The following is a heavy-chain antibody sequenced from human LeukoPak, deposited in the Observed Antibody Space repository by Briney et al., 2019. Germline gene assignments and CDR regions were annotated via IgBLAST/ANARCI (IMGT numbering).Heavy chain of an antibody. CDR2: ISGSGGST. J-gene: IGHJ4*02. CDR1: GFTFGDYA. Sequence: GGSLRLSCTASGFTFGDYAMSWVRQAPGKGLEWVSAISGSGGSTYYADSVKGRFTISRDNSKNTLYLQMNSLRAEDTAVYYCAKDLGYSSSWYDYWGQGTLVTVSS. D-gene: IGHD6-13*01. CDR3: AKDLGYSSSWYDY. V-gene: IGHV3-23*01.